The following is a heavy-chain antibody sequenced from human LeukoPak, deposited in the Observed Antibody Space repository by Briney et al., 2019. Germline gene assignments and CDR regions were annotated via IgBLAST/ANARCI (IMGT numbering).Heavy chain of an antibody. V-gene: IGHV3-21*04. CDR2: ISSSSSYI. CDR1: GFTFSSYS. Sequence: PGGSLRLSCAASGFTFSSYSMNWVRQAPGKGLEWVSSISSSSSYIYYADSVKGRFTISRDNAKNSLYLQMNSLRAEDTALYYCAKDMSSGWYKGQFDYWGQGTLVTVSS. CDR3: AKDMSSGWYKGQFDY. D-gene: IGHD6-19*01. J-gene: IGHJ4*02.